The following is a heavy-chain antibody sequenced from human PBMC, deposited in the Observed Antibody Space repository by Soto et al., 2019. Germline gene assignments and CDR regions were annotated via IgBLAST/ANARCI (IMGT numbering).Heavy chain of an antibody. Sequence: ESGPTLVNPTQTLTLTCTFSGFSLSTSEVGVGWIRQPPGKALEWLALLYWDDDKRYNPSLESRLTITKDTSKNQVVLTLTNMDPVDTATYYCVHRAGMGGNSWLPGHWGQGTLVTVSS. J-gene: IGHJ4*02. CDR2: LYWDDDK. CDR3: VHRAGMGGNSWLPGH. D-gene: IGHD6-13*01. V-gene: IGHV2-5*02. CDR1: GFSLSTSEVG.